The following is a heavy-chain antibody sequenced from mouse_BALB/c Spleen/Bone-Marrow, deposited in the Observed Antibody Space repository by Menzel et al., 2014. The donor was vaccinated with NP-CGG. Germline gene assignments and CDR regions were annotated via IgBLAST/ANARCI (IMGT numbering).Heavy chain of an antibody. Sequence: EVKVEESGPGLVKPSQSLSLTCTVTGYSITSDYAWNWIRQFPGNKLEWMGYISYSGSTSYNPSLKSRISITRDTSKNQFFLQLNSVTTEDTATYYCSHWAYYYAMDHWGQGTSVTVSS. CDR2: ISYSGST. D-gene: IGHD4-1*01. CDR1: GYSITSDYA. V-gene: IGHV3-2*02. J-gene: IGHJ4*01. CDR3: SHWAYYYAMDH.